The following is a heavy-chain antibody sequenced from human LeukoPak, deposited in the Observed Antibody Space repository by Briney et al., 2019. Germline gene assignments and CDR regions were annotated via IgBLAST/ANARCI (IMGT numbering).Heavy chain of an antibody. CDR2: INPSGGIT. D-gene: IGHD3-10*01. V-gene: IGHV1-46*01. CDR3: ARDFGGRYYWFDP. J-gene: IGHJ5*02. Sequence: VASVKVSCKASGYTFTNFYMHWVRQAPGQGLEWMGVINPSGGITTYAQKFQGRVTMTRDTSTSTVYMDLSSLRSEDTAVYYCARDFGGRYYWFDPWGQGTLVTVSS. CDR1: GYTFTNFY.